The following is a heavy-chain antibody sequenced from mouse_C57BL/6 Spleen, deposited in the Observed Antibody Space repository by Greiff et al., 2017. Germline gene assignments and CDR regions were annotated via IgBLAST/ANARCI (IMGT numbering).Heavy chain of an antibody. V-gene: IGHV2-2*01. CDR3: ARYGKKYFDV. CDR2: IWSGGST. Sequence: QVQLKESGPGLVQPSQSLSITCTVSGFSFTSYGVHWVRQSPGKGLEWLGVIWSGGSTDYNADVISSLSISKDNSKSHVFFKMNSLQADDTAIYYCARYGKKYFDVWGTGTTVTVSS. D-gene: IGHD2-10*02. CDR1: GFSFTSYG. J-gene: IGHJ1*03.